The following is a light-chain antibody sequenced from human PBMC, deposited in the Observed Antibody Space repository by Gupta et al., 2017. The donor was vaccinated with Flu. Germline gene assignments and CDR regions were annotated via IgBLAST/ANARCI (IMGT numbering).Light chain of an antibody. CDR1: SSDVGGSNY. CDR3: SSYTSTNTFYV. CDR2: DVT. V-gene: IGLV2-14*01. Sequence: SALTPPAFAFGPAGQSITISCTGTSSDVGGSNYVSWYQQHPREAPKLIIYDVTNRPSGVSSCFSGSKSGHTASLTISGLEAEDESDYFCSSYTSTNTFYVFGTGTKVTVL. J-gene: IGLJ1*01.